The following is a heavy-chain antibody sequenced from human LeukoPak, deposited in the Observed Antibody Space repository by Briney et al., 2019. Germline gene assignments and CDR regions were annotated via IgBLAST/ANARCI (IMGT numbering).Heavy chain of an antibody. Sequence: SETLSLTCTVSGGSISSSSYYWGWIRQPPGKGLEWIGSIYYSGSTYYNPSLKSRVTISVDTSKNQFSLKLSSVTAADTAVYYCARDTPRLSSSWPRYPYYFDYWGQGTLVTVSS. CDR1: GGSISSSSYY. CDR2: IYYSGST. D-gene: IGHD6-13*01. J-gene: IGHJ4*02. CDR3: ARDTPRLSSSWPRYPYYFDY. V-gene: IGHV4-39*07.